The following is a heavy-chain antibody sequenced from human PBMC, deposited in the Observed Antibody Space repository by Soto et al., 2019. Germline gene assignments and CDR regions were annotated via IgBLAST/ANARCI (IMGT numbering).Heavy chain of an antibody. CDR2: ISGSGDGT. D-gene: IGHD6-19*01. J-gene: IGHJ4*02. Sequence: EVQLLESGGGLVRPGGSLRLSCAGSGFEVGSYDVGWVRQAPGEGLEWVSVISGSGDGTNYADSVTGRFTISRDKSKNMLYLQMNSLRAEDTAVYYCAKGMGGESSGWFDFWGQGTLVTVSS. V-gene: IGHV3-23*01. CDR3: AKGMGGESSGWFDF. CDR1: GFEVGSYD.